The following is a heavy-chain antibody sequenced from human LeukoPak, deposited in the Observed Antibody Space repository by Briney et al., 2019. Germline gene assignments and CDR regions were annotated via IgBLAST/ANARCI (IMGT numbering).Heavy chain of an antibody. CDR2: IYYSGST. D-gene: IGHD3-22*01. Sequence: SETLSLTCTVSGGSISSYYWSWIRQPPGKGLEWIGYIYYSGSTNYNPSLKSRVTISVGTSKNQFSLKLSSVTAADTAVYYCARAIHFEYYYDRVPWVFDYWGQGTLVTVSS. J-gene: IGHJ4*02. V-gene: IGHV4-59*12. CDR3: ARAIHFEYYYDRVPWVFDY. CDR1: GGSISSYY.